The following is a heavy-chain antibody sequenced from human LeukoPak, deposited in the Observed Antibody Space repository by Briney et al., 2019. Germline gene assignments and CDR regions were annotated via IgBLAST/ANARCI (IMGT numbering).Heavy chain of an antibody. CDR2: ISWNSGSI. Sequence: PGRSLRLSSAASGFTSYVYATCCGREGPREGLEWVSGISWNSGSIGYADSVKGRFTISRDNAKNSLYLQMNSLRAEDTALYYCAKGSWYFDLWGRGTLVTVSS. CDR3: AKGSWYFDL. V-gene: IGHV3-9*02. J-gene: IGHJ2*01. CDR1: GFTSYVYA.